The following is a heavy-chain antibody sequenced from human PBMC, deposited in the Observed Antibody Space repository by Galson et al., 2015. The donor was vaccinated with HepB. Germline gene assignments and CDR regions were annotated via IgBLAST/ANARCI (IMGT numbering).Heavy chain of an antibody. CDR3: ARDAFGFSYARNFFDP. CDR2: IKSDGSIT. D-gene: IGHD3-16*01. Sequence: SLRLSCAVSGFTFSNYWMHWVRQVPGKGPVWVSRIKSDGSITTYTDSVKGRFTISRDNAKNTLYLQMNSLRAEDAAVYYCARDAFGFSYARNFFDPWGRGTLVTVSS. CDR1: GFTFSNYW. J-gene: IGHJ5*02. V-gene: IGHV3-74*03.